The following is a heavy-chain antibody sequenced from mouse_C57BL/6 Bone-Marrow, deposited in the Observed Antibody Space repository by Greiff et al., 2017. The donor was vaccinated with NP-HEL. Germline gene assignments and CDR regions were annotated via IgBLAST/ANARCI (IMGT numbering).Heavy chain of an antibody. CDR2: IYPGSGST. CDR3: ARGDGYYVRYYAMDY. V-gene: IGHV1-55*01. Sequence: VQLQQPGAELVKPGASVKMSCKASGYTFTSYWITWVKQRPGQGLEWIGDIYPGSGSTNYNEKFKSKATLTVETSSSTAYMQLSSLTSEDSAVYYCARGDGYYVRYYAMDYWGQGTSVTVSS. CDR1: GYTFTSYW. D-gene: IGHD2-3*01. J-gene: IGHJ4*01.